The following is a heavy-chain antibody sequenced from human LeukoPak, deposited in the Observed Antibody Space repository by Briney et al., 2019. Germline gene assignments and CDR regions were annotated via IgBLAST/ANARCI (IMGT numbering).Heavy chain of an antibody. J-gene: IGHJ3*02. CDR1: GFTFSSYE. CDR2: ISSSGSTI. CDR3: ARDFPMITMVRGVPDAFDI. Sequence: GGSLRLSCAASGFTFSSYEMNWVRQAPGKGLEWVSYISSSGSTIYYADSVKGRFTISRDNAKNSLYLQMNSLRAEDTAVYYCARDFPMITMVRGVPDAFDIWGQGTVVTVTS. V-gene: IGHV3-48*03. D-gene: IGHD3-10*01.